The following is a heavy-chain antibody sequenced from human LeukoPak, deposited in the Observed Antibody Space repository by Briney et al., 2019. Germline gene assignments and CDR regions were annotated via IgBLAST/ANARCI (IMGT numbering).Heavy chain of an antibody. CDR3: ARPIWFGGQIGGYYFDY. V-gene: IGHV5-51*01. CDR2: IYPGDSDT. D-gene: IGHD3-10*01. Sequence: GESLKISCKGSGYSFTSYWIGWVRQMPGKGLEWMGIIYPGDSDTRYSPSFQGQVTISADKSITTAYLQWRSLKVSDNAMYYCARPIWFGGQIGGYYFDYWGQGTLVTVSS. J-gene: IGHJ4*02. CDR1: GYSFTSYW.